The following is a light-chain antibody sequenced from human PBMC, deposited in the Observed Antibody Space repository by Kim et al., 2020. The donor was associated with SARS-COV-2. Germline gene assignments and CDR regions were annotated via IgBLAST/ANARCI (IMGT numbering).Light chain of an antibody. CDR3: QHNYDYPRT. J-gene: IGKJ1*01. CDR2: ASS. V-gene: IGKV1-39*01. CDR1: QPISEY. Sequence: QMTQSPSSLSASLGDMVTITCRTSQPISEYLNWYHQRPGRAPQVLIYASSILQNGVPSRFRGSGSGTYFTLTISSLQADDLGTYYCQHNYDYPRTFGQGTKVDIK.